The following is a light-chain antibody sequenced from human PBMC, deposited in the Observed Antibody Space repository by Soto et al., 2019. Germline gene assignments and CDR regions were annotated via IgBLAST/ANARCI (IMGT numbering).Light chain of an antibody. CDR3: QQYYSYPPT. CDR2: AAS. J-gene: IGKJ3*01. V-gene: IGKV1-39*01. CDR1: QSISSY. Sequence: DIQMTQSPSSVSASVGDIVTITCRASQSISSYLNWYQQKPGKAPKLLIYAASTLQSGVPSRFSGSGSGTDFTLTISCLQSEDFATYYCQQYYSYPPTFGPGTKVDI.